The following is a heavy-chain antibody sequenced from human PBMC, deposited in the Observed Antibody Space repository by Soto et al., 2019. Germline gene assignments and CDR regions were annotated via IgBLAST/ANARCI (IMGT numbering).Heavy chain of an antibody. CDR1: GITFSNYY. Sequence: GGSLRLSCAASGITFSNYYMNWIRQAPGKGLEWVSSISSSGSHKFYADFVQGRFTISRDNARNSLYLQMNSLRAEGTALYHCVGTYDSLDYWGQGTRVTVSS. CDR3: VGTYDSLDY. CDR2: ISSSGSHK. V-gene: IGHV3-21*01. J-gene: IGHJ4*02. D-gene: IGHD3-22*01.